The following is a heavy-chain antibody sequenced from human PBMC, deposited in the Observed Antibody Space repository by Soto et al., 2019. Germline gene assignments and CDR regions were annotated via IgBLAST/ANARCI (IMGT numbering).Heavy chain of an antibody. CDR1: GYTFTGYY. CDR3: ARDPGGSYYGAFDI. J-gene: IGHJ3*02. Sequence: QVQLVQSGAEVKKPGASVKVSCKASGYTFTGYYMLWVRQAPGQGLEWMGWINPNSGGTNYAQKFQGWVTMTRDTSISTAYMELSRLRSDDTAVYYCARDPGGSYYGAFDIWGQGTMVTVSS. D-gene: IGHD1-26*01. V-gene: IGHV1-2*04. CDR2: INPNSGGT.